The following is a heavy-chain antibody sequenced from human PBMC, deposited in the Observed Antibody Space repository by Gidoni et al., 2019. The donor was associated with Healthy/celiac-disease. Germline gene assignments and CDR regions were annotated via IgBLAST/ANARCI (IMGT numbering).Heavy chain of an antibody. Sequence: QVQLVESGGGLVKPGGSLRLSCAASGFTFSYYYMSWIRQAPGKGLEWVSYISSSSSYTNYADSVKGRFTISRDNAKNSLYLQMNSLRAEDTAVYYCARAELTWIQLREMGRYFDYWGQGTLVTVSS. CDR3: ARAELTWIQLREMGRYFDY. V-gene: IGHV3-11*06. D-gene: IGHD5-18*01. CDR1: GFTFSYYY. CDR2: ISSSSSYT. J-gene: IGHJ4*02.